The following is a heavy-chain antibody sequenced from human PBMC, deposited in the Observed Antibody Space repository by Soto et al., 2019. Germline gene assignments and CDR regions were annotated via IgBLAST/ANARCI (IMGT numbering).Heavy chain of an antibody. CDR2: IDPSDSYT. J-gene: IGHJ6*02. V-gene: IGHV5-10-1*01. Sequence: GESLKISCKASGYSFSFYWIGWVRQMPGKGLEWMGRIDPSDSYTNYSPSFQGHVTISADKSISTAYLQWSSLKASDTAMYYCARQRFVVVPAAIPEDYYYYGMDVWGQGTTVTVSS. D-gene: IGHD2-2*02. CDR1: GYSFSFYW. CDR3: ARQRFVVVPAAIPEDYYYYGMDV.